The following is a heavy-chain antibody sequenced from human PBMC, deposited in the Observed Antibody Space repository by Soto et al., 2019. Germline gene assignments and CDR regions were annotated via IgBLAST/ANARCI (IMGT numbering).Heavy chain of an antibody. Sequence: ENGLKLVSSISCSSSCIYYADSVKGRLSISRDNAKNSLYLQMNSLRAEDTAVYYCARVVAGCSGGSCYGDNYNYYYGLDVWGQGTTVSVSS. J-gene: IGHJ6*02. CDR2: ISCSSSCI. V-gene: IGHV3-21*01. D-gene: IGHD2-15*01. CDR3: ARVVAGCSGGSCYGDNYNYYYGLDV.